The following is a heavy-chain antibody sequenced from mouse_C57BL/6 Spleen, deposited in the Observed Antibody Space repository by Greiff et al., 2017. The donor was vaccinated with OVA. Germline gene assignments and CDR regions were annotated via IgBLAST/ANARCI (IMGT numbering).Heavy chain of an antibody. D-gene: IGHD2-4*01. V-gene: IGHV1-76*01. J-gene: IGHJ2*01. CDR1: GYTFTDYY. Sequence: QVQLQQSGAELVRPGASVKLSCKASGYTFTDYYINWVKQRPGQGLEWIARIYPGSGNTYYNEKFKGKATLTAEKSSSTAYMQLSSLTSEDSSVYFCARGRYYDWGFDYWGQGTTLTVSS. CDR3: ARGRYYDWGFDY. CDR2: IYPGSGNT.